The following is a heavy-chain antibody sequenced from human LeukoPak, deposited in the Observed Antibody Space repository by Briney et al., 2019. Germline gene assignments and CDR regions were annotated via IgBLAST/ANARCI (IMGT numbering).Heavy chain of an antibody. Sequence: GGSLRLSCAASGFTFSSYWMHWVRQAPGKGLVWVSRINTDGSSTSCADSVKGRFTISRDNAKNTLYLQMNSLRAEDTAVYYCARVGPAADRIFDYWGQGTLVTVSS. D-gene: IGHD2-2*01. CDR3: ARVGPAADRIFDY. CDR1: GFTFSSYW. J-gene: IGHJ4*02. CDR2: INTDGSST. V-gene: IGHV3-74*01.